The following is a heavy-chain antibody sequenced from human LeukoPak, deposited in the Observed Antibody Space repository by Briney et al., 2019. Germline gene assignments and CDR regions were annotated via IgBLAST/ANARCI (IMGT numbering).Heavy chain of an antibody. Sequence: ASVKVSCKASGYSFTSNYIHWVRQAPGQGLEWMGMIYPRDGSTSYAQKFQGRVTVTRGTSTSTVDMELSGLRSEDTAVYYCARDQEAFDYWGQGTLVTVSS. J-gene: IGHJ4*02. V-gene: IGHV1-46*01. CDR2: IYPRDGST. CDR1: GYSFTSNY. CDR3: ARDQEAFDY.